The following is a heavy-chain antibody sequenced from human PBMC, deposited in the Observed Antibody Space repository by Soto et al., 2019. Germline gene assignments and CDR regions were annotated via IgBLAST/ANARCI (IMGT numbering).Heavy chain of an antibody. Sequence: PGGSLRLSCAASGFTFSSYAMHWVRQAPGKGLEWVAVISYDGSNKYYADSVKGRFIISRDNAKNSLYLQMISLGVEDTAVYYCARDRTNGLYSNDAFDIWRQGTMVTVSS. CDR3: ARDRTNGLYSNDAFDI. J-gene: IGHJ3*02. CDR2: ISYDGSNK. V-gene: IGHV3-30-3*01. D-gene: IGHD4-4*01. CDR1: GFTFSSYA.